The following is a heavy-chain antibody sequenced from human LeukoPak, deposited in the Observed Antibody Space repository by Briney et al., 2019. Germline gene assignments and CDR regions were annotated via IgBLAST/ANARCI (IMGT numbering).Heavy chain of an antibody. CDR3: ARVELFPSSLDY. CDR2: ISSSSSYI. V-gene: IGHV3-21*01. D-gene: IGHD6-6*01. CDR1: GFTFSSYS. Sequence: GGSLRLSCVASGFTFSSYSMNWVRQAPGKGLEWVSSISSSSSYIYYTDAVKGRFTISRDNAKNSLYLQMNSLRAEDTAVYYCARVELFPSSLDYWGQGTLVTVSS. J-gene: IGHJ4*02.